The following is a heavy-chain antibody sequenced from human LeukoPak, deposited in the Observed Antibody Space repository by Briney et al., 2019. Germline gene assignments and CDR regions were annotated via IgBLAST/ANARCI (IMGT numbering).Heavy chain of an antibody. D-gene: IGHD3-22*01. CDR1: GYTFTSYG. Sequence: ASVKVSCKASGYTFTSYGISWVRQAPGQGLEWMGWISAYNGDTNYAHKFQGRVTMTTDTSTSTAYMELRSLRSDDTAVYYCAREGDIYGSSGYYIDYWGQGTLVTVSS. CDR3: AREGDIYGSSGYYIDY. CDR2: ISAYNGDT. V-gene: IGHV1-18*01. J-gene: IGHJ4*02.